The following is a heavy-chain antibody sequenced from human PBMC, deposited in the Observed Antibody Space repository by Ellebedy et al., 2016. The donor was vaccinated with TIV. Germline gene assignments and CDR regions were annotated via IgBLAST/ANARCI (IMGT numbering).Heavy chain of an antibody. J-gene: IGHJ4*02. CDR3: AKTGGYIYGLPDF. V-gene: IGHV3-23*01. CDR1: GFTFSSYG. D-gene: IGHD5-18*01. CDR2: ISGSGDTT. Sequence: GESLKISCAASGFTFSSYGMTWVRQAPGKGLEWVSDISGSGDTTYYADSVEGRFTFSRDNSKNTVYLQMNSLRAEDTAVYYCAKTGGYIYGLPDFWGQGTLVTVSS.